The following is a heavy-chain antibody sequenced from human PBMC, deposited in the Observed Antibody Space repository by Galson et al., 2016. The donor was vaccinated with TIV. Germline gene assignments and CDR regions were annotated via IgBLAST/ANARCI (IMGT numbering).Heavy chain of an antibody. CDR3: ARENFGGKPYDAFDI. CDR2: IKQDASEK. D-gene: IGHD4-23*01. CDR1: GFTFSSHW. V-gene: IGHV3-7*01. Sequence: SLRLSCAASGFTFSSHWMTWVRQAPGQGLEWVANIKQDASEKYYGDPVKGRFTISRDNAANLIFLRMNSLRAEDTAVYFCARENFGGKPYDAFDIWGQGTVVTVSS. J-gene: IGHJ3*02.